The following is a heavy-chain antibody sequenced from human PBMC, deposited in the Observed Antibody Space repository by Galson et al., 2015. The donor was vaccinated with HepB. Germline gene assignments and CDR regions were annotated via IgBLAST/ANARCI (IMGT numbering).Heavy chain of an antibody. D-gene: IGHD1-26*01. V-gene: IGHV3-21*01. CDR3: ARDMGGSYYNYYYYMDV. CDR1: RFTFSSYS. CDR2: ISSSSSYI. J-gene: IGHJ6*03. Sequence: SLRLSCAASRFTFSSYSMNWVRQAPGKGLEWVSSISSSSSYIYYADSVKGRFTISRDNAKNSLYLQMNSLRAEDTAVYYCARDMGGSYYNYYYYMDVWGKGTTVTVSS.